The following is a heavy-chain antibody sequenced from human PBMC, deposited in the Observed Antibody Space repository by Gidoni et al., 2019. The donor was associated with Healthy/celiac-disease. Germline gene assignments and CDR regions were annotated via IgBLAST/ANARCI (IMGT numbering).Heavy chain of an antibody. V-gene: IGHV4-39*01. CDR1: GGSISSSSYY. Sequence: QLQLQESAPGLVKPSETLSLTCTVSGGSISSSSYYWGWIRQPPGKGLEWIGSIYYSGSTYYNPSLKSRVTISVDTSKNQFSLKLSSVTAADTAVYYCGGGYSYGLPLDYWGQGTLVTVSS. D-gene: IGHD5-18*01. J-gene: IGHJ4*02. CDR3: GGGYSYGLPLDY. CDR2: IYYSGST.